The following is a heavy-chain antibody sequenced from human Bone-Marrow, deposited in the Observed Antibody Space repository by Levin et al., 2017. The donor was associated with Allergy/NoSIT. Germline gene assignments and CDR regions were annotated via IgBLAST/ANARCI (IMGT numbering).Heavy chain of an antibody. Sequence: GESLKISCKASGYTFTNYGISWVRQAPGQGLEWMGWINAYNGDTNYAQRLQGRVTVTRDTSTGTAYMELRSLRSDDTAIYYCARDPGYSSNWSPFYYYMDVWGAGTAVTVSS. J-gene: IGHJ6*03. CDR2: INAYNGDT. CDR1: GYTFTNYG. CDR3: ARDPGYSSNWSPFYYYMDV. V-gene: IGHV1-18*01. D-gene: IGHD5-18*01.